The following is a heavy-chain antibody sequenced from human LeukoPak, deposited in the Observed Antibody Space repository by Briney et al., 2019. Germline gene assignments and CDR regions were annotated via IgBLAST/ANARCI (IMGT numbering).Heavy chain of an antibody. CDR1: GFTFSSYS. V-gene: IGHV3-21*04. Sequence: PGGSLRLSCAASGFTFSSYSMNWVRQAPGKGLEWVSSISSSSSYIYYADSVKGRFTISRDNPKNTLFLHMNSLRAEDTAVYFCAKRGVVIRVILVGFHKEAYYFDSWGQGALVTVSS. CDR2: ISSSSSYI. J-gene: IGHJ4*02. CDR3: AKRGVVIRVILVGFHKEAYYFDS. D-gene: IGHD3-22*01.